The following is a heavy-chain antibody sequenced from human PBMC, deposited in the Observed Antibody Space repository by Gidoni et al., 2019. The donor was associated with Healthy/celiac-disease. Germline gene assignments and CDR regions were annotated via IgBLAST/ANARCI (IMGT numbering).Heavy chain of an antibody. J-gene: IGHJ4*02. D-gene: IGHD6-6*01. CDR3: ARNWYSSSSGAIDY. CDR2: ISYDGSNK. V-gene: IGHV3-30-3*01. Sequence: QVQLVESGGGVVQPGRALRLACAASGFTFSSYAMHWVRQAPGKGLEWVAVISYDGSNKYYADSVKGRFTISRDNSKNTLYLQMNSLRAEDTAVYYCARNWYSSSSGAIDYWGQGTLVTVSS. CDR1: GFTFSSYA.